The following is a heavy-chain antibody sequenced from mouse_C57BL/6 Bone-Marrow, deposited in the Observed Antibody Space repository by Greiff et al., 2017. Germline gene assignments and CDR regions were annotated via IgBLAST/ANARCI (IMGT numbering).Heavy chain of an antibody. Sequence: VQLQQPGAELVRPGSSVKLSCKASGYTFTSYWMHWVKQRPIQGLEWIGNIDPSDSETHYNQKFKDKATLTVDKSSSTAYMQLSSLTSEDYAVYYCARGYYGSSYAMDYWGQGTSVTVSS. D-gene: IGHD1-1*01. CDR1: GYTFTSYW. CDR3: ARGYYGSSYAMDY. J-gene: IGHJ4*01. V-gene: IGHV1-52*01. CDR2: IDPSDSET.